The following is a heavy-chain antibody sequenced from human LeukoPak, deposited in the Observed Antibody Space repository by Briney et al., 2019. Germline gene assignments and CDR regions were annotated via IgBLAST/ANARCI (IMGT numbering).Heavy chain of an antibody. Sequence: PSETLSLTCTASRGSLSNYYWSWVRQPPGKGLEWIGYIYYSGSTNYNPSLRSRVTISVDTSKSQFSLNLRFVTAADTAVYYCARHWYSGSFSFDYWCQGTLATVSS. CDR1: RGSLSNYY. CDR3: ARHWYSGSFSFDY. J-gene: IGHJ4*02. D-gene: IGHD1-26*01. V-gene: IGHV4-59*08. CDR2: IYYSGST.